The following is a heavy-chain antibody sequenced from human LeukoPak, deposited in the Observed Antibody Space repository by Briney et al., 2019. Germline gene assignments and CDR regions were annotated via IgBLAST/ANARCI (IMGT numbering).Heavy chain of an antibody. Sequence: GRSLRLSCAASGFTFDDYAMHWVRQAPGKGLEWVSGISWNSGSIGYADSVKGRFTISRDNSKNTLYLQMNSLRAEDTAVYYCAKDQYRDYFRGADYWGQGTLVTVSS. J-gene: IGHJ4*02. V-gene: IGHV3-9*01. D-gene: IGHD2/OR15-2a*01. CDR3: AKDQYRDYFRGADY. CDR2: ISWNSGSI. CDR1: GFTFDDYA.